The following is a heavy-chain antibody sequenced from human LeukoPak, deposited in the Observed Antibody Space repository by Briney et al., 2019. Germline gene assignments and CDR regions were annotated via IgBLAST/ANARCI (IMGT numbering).Heavy chain of an antibody. Sequence: GESLKISCKASGYSFTNYWIGWVRQMPGKGLEWKGIIYPDDSDARHSPSFQGQVTISADKSISTAYLQWSSLKASDTAMYFCARPDSSSWHFDYWGQGTLVTVSS. CDR2: IYPDDSDA. J-gene: IGHJ4*02. V-gene: IGHV5-51*01. CDR1: GYSFTNYW. D-gene: IGHD6-13*01. CDR3: ARPDSSSWHFDY.